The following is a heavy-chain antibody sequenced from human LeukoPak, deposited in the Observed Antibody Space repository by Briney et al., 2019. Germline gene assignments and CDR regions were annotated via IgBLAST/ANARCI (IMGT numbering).Heavy chain of an antibody. V-gene: IGHV4-39*07. D-gene: IGHD3-10*01. CDR2: ISNSGST. CDR1: GGSISSSSHY. CDR3: AGGGFGEAYYYYYYMDV. J-gene: IGHJ6*03. Sequence: SETLSLTCTVSGGSISSSSHYWGWIRQPPGKGLEWIGSISNSGSTYYNPSLKSRVTISVDTSNNQFSLKLSSVTAADTAVYYWAGGGFGEAYYYYYYMDVWGKGTTVTVSS.